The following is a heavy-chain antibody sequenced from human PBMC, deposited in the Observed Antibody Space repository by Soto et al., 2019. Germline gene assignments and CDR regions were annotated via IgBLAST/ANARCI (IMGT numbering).Heavy chain of an antibody. Sequence: SETLSLTCSFYGGSFSGYYWSLIRQPPGKWLEWIGEINHSGSTNYNPSLKSRVTISVDTSKNQFSLKLSSVTAADTAVYYCARGQGGMLHNYYYYGMDVWGQGTTVTVSS. J-gene: IGHJ6*02. D-gene: IGHD2-15*01. V-gene: IGHV4-34*01. CDR3: ARGQGGMLHNYYYYGMDV. CDR1: GGSFSGYY. CDR2: INHSGST.